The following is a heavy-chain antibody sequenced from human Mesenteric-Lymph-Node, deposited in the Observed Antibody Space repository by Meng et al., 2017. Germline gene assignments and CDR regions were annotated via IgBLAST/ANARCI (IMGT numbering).Heavy chain of an antibody. Sequence: PGPALGVLQPPETPPPPCAVLGGSIRRTSFYWGWIRQPPGKGLEWIGSIYYTGTTYYNPSLGSRVTMSLESSKNQFSLKLNSVTAADTAMYYCARDVGHTSSSYGIDEWGQGTLVTVSS. CDR3: ARDVGHTSSSYGIDE. J-gene: IGHJ4*02. D-gene: IGHD6-13*01. CDR2: IYYTGTT. V-gene: IGHV4-39*07. CDR1: GGSIRRTSFY.